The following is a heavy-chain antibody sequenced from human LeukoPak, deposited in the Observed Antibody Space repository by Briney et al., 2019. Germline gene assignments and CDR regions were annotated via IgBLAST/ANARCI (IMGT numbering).Heavy chain of an antibody. CDR1: GGSISSSDYY. CDR2: IYYSGST. J-gene: IGHJ4*02. CDR3: ARDRGDYGSGTYY. Sequence: PSQTLSLTCSVSGGSISSSDYYWSWIRQHPGKGLEWIGYIYYSGSTYYNPSLKSRVTISVDTSKNQFSLKLSSVTAADTAVYYCARDRGDYGSGTYYWGQGTLVTVSS. D-gene: IGHD3-10*01. V-gene: IGHV4-31*03.